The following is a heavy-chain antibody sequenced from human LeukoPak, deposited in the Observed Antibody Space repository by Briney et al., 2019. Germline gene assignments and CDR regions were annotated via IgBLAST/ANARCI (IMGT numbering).Heavy chain of an antibody. Sequence: SETLSLTCAVYGGSFSGYYWSWIRQPPGKGLEWIGYIYYSGSTNYNPSLKSRVTISVDTSKNQFSLKLSSVTAADTAVYYCARVDYSNYYYYYMDVWGKGTTVTVSS. CDR1: GGSFSGYY. CDR3: ARVDYSNYYYYYMDV. J-gene: IGHJ6*03. V-gene: IGHV4-59*01. CDR2: IYYSGST. D-gene: IGHD4-11*01.